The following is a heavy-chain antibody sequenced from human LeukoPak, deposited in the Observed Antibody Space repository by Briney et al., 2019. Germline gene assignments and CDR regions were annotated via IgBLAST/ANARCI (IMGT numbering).Heavy chain of an antibody. V-gene: IGHV4-34*01. Sequence: SETLSLTCAVYGGSFSGYYWSWMRQPPGKGLEWIGEINYSGGNNYNPSLKSRLTISVDTSKNHFSLRLSSVTAADTAIYYCARHAPVEPPARAFDFWGHGNLVVV. CDR1: GGSFSGYY. J-gene: IGHJ4*01. CDR3: ARHAPVEPPARAFDF. D-gene: IGHD2-2*01. CDR2: INYSGGN.